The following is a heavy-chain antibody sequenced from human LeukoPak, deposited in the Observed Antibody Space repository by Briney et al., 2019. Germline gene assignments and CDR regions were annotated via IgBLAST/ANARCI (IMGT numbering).Heavy chain of an antibody. J-gene: IGHJ4*02. CDR3: AKERSSIPAAANY. CDR2: IGGSGDTT. V-gene: IGHV3-23*01. Sequence: GRSLRLSCAASGFTFSSYAMSWVRQAPGKGLEWVSTIGGSGDTTFYADSVRGRFTISRDNSNNTLYLQMSSLRAEDTAVYYCAKERSSIPAAANYWGQGTLVTVSS. CDR1: GFTFSSYA. D-gene: IGHD6-13*01.